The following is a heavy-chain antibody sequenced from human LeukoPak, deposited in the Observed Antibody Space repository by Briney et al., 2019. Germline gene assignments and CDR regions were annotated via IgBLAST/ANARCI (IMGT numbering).Heavy chain of an antibody. CDR3: ARRGNWYFDL. D-gene: IGHD1-26*01. Sequence: SETLSLTCTVSGGSISTYYWSWIRQPPGKGLEWIGYIYYSGTTNYNPSLKSRVTISVDTSKNQFSLKLNSVAAAGTAFYYCARRGNWYFDLWGRGTLVTVSS. J-gene: IGHJ2*01. CDR1: GGSISTYY. CDR2: IYYSGTT. V-gene: IGHV4-59*01.